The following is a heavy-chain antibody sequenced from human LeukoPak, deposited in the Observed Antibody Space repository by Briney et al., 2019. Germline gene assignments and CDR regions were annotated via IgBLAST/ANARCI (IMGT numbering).Heavy chain of an antibody. CDR2: ISVSGGST. CDR3: AKGSARRWFWYFDY. CDR1: GFTVSSNY. J-gene: IGHJ4*02. V-gene: IGHV3-23*01. Sequence: PGGSLRLSCAASGFTVSSNYMSWVRQAPGKGLEWVSAISVSGGSTDYADSVKGRFTISRDNSKNTLYLQMNSLRAEDTAVYYCAKGSARRWFWYFDYWGQGTLVTVSS. D-gene: IGHD4-23*01.